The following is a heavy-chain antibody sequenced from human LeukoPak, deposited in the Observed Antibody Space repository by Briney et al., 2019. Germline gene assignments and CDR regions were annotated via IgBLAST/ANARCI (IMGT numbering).Heavy chain of an antibody. Sequence: PGRSLRLSCAASGFTFSNSWMHWVRQAPGKGLVWVSRINSDGGDPAYADFVKGRFIISRDNAMNSLYLQMNSLRAEDTAVYYCARDLYRIVVVPHYFDYWGQGTLVTVSS. CDR2: INSDGGDP. D-gene: IGHD3-22*01. CDR3: ARDLYRIVVVPHYFDY. V-gene: IGHV3-74*01. CDR1: GFTFSNSW. J-gene: IGHJ4*02.